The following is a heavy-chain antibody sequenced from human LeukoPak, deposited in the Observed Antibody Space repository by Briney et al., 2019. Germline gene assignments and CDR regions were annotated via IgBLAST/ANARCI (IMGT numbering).Heavy chain of an antibody. D-gene: IGHD5-24*01. V-gene: IGHV3-23*01. Sequence: GGSLRLSCEASGFTFNTYSMNWARQAPGKGLEWVSAISGSGGSTYYADSVKGRFTISRDNSKNTLYLQMNSLRAEDTAVYYCAKDQGGEMATIVDYMDVWGKGTTVTVSS. CDR3: AKDQGGEMATIVDYMDV. CDR1: GFTFNTYS. J-gene: IGHJ6*03. CDR2: ISGSGGST.